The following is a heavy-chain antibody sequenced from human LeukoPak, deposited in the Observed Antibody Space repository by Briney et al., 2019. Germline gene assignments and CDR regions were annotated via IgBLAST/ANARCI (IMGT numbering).Heavy chain of an antibody. V-gene: IGHV1-2*02. CDR2: INPNSGGT. Sequence: GASVKVSCKASGYTFTGYYMHWVRQAPGQGLEWMGWINPNSGGTNYAQKFQGRVTMTRDTSISTAYMELSRLRSDDTAVYYCARVTTDYYYYGMDDWGQGTTVTVSS. J-gene: IGHJ6*02. CDR1: GYTFTGYY. CDR3: ARVTTDYYYYGMDD. D-gene: IGHD1-14*01.